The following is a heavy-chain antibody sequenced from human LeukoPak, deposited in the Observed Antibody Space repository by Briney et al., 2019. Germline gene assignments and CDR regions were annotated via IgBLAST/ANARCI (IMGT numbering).Heavy chain of an antibody. J-gene: IGHJ1*01. CDR2: FDPEDNET. CDR1: GYSLIELS. D-gene: IGHD1-26*01. V-gene: IGHV1-24*01. Sequence: ASVKVSCKVSGYSLIELSMHWVRQAPGKGLEWMGGFDPEDNETIYAQRLQGRVTMTEDTSTDTANMELSSLRSEDTAVYYCATYSGSYFLHWGQGTLVTVSS. CDR3: ATYSGSYFLH.